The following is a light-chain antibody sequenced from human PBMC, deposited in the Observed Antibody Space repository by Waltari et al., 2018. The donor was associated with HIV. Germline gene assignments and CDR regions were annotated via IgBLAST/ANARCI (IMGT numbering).Light chain of an antibody. J-gene: IGLJ3*02. V-gene: IGLV2-23*02. Sequence: QSALTQPASGSGSPGQSLPISFTGTSSNLGTYHLVSWHQQHPGKAPKTLIYEVSQRPSGVSNRFSGSKSGNTASLTISGLQAEDEADYYCCSYAGSSTLVFGGGTKVTVL. CDR3: CSYAGSSTLV. CDR1: SSNLGTYHL. CDR2: EVS.